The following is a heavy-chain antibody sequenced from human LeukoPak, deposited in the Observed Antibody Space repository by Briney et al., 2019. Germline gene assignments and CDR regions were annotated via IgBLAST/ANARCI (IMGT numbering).Heavy chain of an antibody. V-gene: IGHV3-30*18. CDR2: ISYDGSNK. Sequence: PGRSLRLSCAASGFTFSSYGMHWVRQAPGEGLEWVAVISYDGSNKYYADSVKGRFTISRDNSKNTLYLQMNSLRAEDTAVYYCAKDRHYYYDSSGYRNWFDPWGQGTLVTVSS. J-gene: IGHJ5*02. CDR1: GFTFSSYG. CDR3: AKDRHYYYDSSGYRNWFDP. D-gene: IGHD3-22*01.